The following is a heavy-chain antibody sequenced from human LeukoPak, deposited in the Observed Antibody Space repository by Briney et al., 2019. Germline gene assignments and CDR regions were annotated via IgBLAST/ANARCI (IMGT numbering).Heavy chain of an antibody. CDR2: MNPNSGNT. CDR1: GFTFTSYD. Sequence: ASVKVSCKASGFTFTSYDINWVRQATGQGLEWMGWMNPNSGNTGYAQKFQGRVTMTRNTSISTAYMELSSLRSEDTAVYYCARRVATVTHYYYYYMDVWGKGTTVTVSS. J-gene: IGHJ6*03. D-gene: IGHD4-11*01. V-gene: IGHV1-8*01. CDR3: ARRVATVTHYYYYYMDV.